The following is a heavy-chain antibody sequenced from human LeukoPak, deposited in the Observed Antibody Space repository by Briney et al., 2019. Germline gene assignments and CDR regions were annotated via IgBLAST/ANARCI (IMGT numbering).Heavy chain of an antibody. D-gene: IGHD3-10*01. CDR2: VYASGTT. J-gene: IGHJ3*02. V-gene: IGHV4-61*02. Sequence: SKTLSLTCNVSGGSISSDNYYWSWIRQPAGEGLEWIGRVYASGTTNYNPSLRSRVSLSVDTSKNQFSLKLSSVTAADTAVYYCARVARWEFAFDIWGQGTMVTVSS. CDR1: GGSISSDNYY. CDR3: ARVARWEFAFDI.